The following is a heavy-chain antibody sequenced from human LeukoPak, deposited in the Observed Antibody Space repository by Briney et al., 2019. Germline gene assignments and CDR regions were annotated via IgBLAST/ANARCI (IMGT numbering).Heavy chain of an antibody. CDR3: AKDSLGIPRFDD. Sequence: GGSLRLSCAASGFSFGIYAMHWVRQAPGRGLEWVSGIRARGDITLAADSVKGRFTISRAGNALYRQMDSLRAEDTDMYYCAKDSLGIPRFDDWGQGTLVTVSS. CDR1: GFSFGIYA. D-gene: IGHD7-27*01. CDR2: IRARGDIT. V-gene: IGHV3-23*01. J-gene: IGHJ4*02.